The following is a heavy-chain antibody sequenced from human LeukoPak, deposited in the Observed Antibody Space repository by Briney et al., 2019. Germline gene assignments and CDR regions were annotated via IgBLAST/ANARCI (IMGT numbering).Heavy chain of an antibody. Sequence: PGGCLRLSCAASGFTFSSYAMHWVRQAPGKGLEWVAVISYDGRNKYYADSVKGRFTISRDNSKNTLYLQMNSLRAEDTAVYHCASDGVGGHGYNFDYWGQGTLVTVSS. CDR3: ASDGVGGHGYNFDY. CDR2: ISYDGRNK. D-gene: IGHD5-24*01. J-gene: IGHJ4*02. CDR1: GFTFSSYA. V-gene: IGHV3-30*01.